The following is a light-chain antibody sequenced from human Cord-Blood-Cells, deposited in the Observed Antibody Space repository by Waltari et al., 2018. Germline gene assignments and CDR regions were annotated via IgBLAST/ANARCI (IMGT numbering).Light chain of an antibody. J-gene: IGLJ2*01. CDR1: SSDVGGDNY. CDR2: DVS. CDR3: SSYTSSSTLV. V-gene: IGLV2-14*01. Sequence: QSALTQPAPVSGSPGQSIPLSRTGTSSDVGGDNYVSWYQQHPGKAPKLMIYDVSKRPSGVSNRFSGSKSGNTASLTISGLQAEDEADYYCSSYTSSSTLVFGGGTKLTVL.